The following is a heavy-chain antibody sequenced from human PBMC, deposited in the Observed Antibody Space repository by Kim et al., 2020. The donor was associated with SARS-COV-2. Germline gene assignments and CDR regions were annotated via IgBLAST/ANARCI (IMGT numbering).Heavy chain of an antibody. V-gene: IGHV4-34*01. J-gene: IGHJ4*02. CDR1: GGSFSGHY. D-gene: IGHD3-10*02. CDR2: INHSGGT. Sequence: SETLSLTCAVYGGSFSGHYWNWIRQPPGKGLEWIGEINHSGGTNYNPSLKSRVTISVDTPKSHFSLNLRFLTAADTAVYYCARGRGDYGVFGPDYWGQG. CDR3: ARGRGDYGVFGPDY.